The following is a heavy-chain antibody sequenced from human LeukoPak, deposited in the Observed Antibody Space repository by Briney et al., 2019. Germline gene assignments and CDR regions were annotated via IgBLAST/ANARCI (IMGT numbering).Heavy chain of an antibody. Sequence: SETLSLTCTVSGGSISSYYWSWIRQPPGKGLEWIGYIYYSGSTNYNPSLKSRVTISVDTSKNQFSLKLSSVTAADTAVYYCARGAILWFGKSGYFDYWGQGTLVTVSS. J-gene: IGHJ4*02. D-gene: IGHD3-10*01. CDR3: ARGAILWFGKSGYFDY. CDR1: GGSISSYY. CDR2: IYYSGST. V-gene: IGHV4-59*01.